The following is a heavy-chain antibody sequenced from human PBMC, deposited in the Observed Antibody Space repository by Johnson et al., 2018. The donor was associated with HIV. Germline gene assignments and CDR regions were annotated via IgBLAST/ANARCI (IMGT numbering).Heavy chain of an antibody. CDR3: AKDFWPVGARGAFDI. D-gene: IGHD1-26*01. CDR1: GFTFSSYW. CDR2: TRYDGSNK. V-gene: IGHV3-30*02. Sequence: QVQLVESGGGVVQPGRSLRLSCAASGFTFSSYWMSWVRQAPGKGLEWVAFTRYDGSNKYYADSVKGRFTISRDNSKNTLYLQMNSLRAEDTAVYYCAKDFWPVGARGAFDIWGQGTMVTVSS. J-gene: IGHJ3*02.